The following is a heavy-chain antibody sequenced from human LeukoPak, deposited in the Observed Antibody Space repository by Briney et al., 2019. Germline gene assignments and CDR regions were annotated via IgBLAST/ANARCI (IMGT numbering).Heavy chain of an antibody. Sequence: GGSLRLSCAASGFTFSSYWMSWVRQAPGKGLEWVANIKQDGSEKYCVDSVKGRFTISRDNAKNSLYLQMNSLRAEDTAVYYCAGFSDDYSNPFYYYYYMDVWGKGTTVTVSS. CDR1: GFTFSSYW. CDR2: IKQDGSEK. D-gene: IGHD4-11*01. J-gene: IGHJ6*03. V-gene: IGHV3-7*01. CDR3: AGFSDDYSNPFYYYYYMDV.